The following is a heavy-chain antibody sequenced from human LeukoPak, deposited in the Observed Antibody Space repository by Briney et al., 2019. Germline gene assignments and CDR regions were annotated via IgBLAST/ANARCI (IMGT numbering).Heavy chain of an antibody. CDR3: AKGTNEVYSSGWYDY. CDR1: GFTFDDYA. CDR2: ISWNSGTI. D-gene: IGHD6-19*01. Sequence: PGGSLRLSCAASGFTFDDYAMHWVRQAPGKGLEWVSGISWNSGTIGYADSVKGRFTISRDNAKNSLYLQMNSLRAEDMALYYCAKGTNEVYSSGWYDYWGQGTLVTVSS. J-gene: IGHJ4*02. V-gene: IGHV3-9*03.